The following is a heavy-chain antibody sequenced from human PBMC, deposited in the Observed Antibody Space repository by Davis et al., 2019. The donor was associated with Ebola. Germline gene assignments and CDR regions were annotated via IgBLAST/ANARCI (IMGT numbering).Heavy chain of an antibody. CDR3: ARDRSSSSSRDFDY. CDR2: ISSGSSYI. D-gene: IGHD6-6*01. Sequence: GESLKISCAVSGFTFSSHGMNWVRQAPGKGLEWVSSISSGSSYIYYADSVKGRFTISRDNAKNSLYLQMNSLRAEDTAVYYCARDRSSSSSRDFDYWGQGTLVTVSS. V-gene: IGHV3-21*01. CDR1: GFTFSSHG. J-gene: IGHJ4*02.